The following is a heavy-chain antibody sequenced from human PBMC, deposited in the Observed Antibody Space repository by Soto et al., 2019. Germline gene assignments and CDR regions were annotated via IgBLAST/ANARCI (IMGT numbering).Heavy chain of an antibody. CDR3: ARVRERYSSSWYELGAFDI. J-gene: IGHJ3*02. V-gene: IGHV1-2*04. CDR2: INPNSGGT. Sequence: ASVKVSCKASGYTFTGYYMHWVRQAPGQGLEWMGWINPNSGGTNYAQKFQGWVTMTRDTSISTAYMELSRLRSDDTAVYYCARVRERYSSSWYELGAFDIWGQGTMVTVSS. CDR1: GYTFTGYY. D-gene: IGHD6-13*01.